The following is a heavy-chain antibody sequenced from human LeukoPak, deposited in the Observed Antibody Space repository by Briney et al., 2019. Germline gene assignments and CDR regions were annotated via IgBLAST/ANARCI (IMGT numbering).Heavy chain of an antibody. Sequence: PGGSLRLSCAASGFTFTSYSTNWVRQAPGKGLEWVSTISGGGGSTYYADSVKGRFTISRDNSKNTLYLQMNSLRAEDTAVYYCAKAPLYSSSPFDYWGQGTLVTVSS. CDR2: ISGGGGST. CDR1: GFTFTSYS. V-gene: IGHV3-23*01. CDR3: AKAPLYSSSPFDY. J-gene: IGHJ4*02. D-gene: IGHD6-13*01.